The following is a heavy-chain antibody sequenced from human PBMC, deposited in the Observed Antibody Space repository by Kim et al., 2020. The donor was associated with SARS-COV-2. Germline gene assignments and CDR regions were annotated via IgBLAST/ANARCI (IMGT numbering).Heavy chain of an antibody. Sequence: SETLSLTCTVSGGSISSYYWSWIRQPPGKGLEWIGYIYYSGSTNYNPSLKSRVTISVDTSKNQFSLKLSSVTAADTAVYYCARLHSSNWFDPWGQGTLVTVSS. D-gene: IGHD6-13*01. J-gene: IGHJ5*02. CDR2: IYYSGST. CDR1: GGSISSYY. V-gene: IGHV4-59*08. CDR3: ARLHSSNWFDP.